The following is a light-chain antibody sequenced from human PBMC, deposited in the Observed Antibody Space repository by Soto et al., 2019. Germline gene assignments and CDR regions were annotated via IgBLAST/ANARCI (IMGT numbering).Light chain of an antibody. CDR3: QQSYSTPIT. Sequence: IVMTHSPATLSVSPWERATLSCRASQSVSSNLAWYQQKPGQAPRLLIYGASTRATGIPARFSGSGSGTEFTLTISSLQSEDFATYYCQQSYSTPITFGQGTRLEIK. CDR2: GAS. V-gene: IGKV3-15*01. J-gene: IGKJ5*01. CDR1: QSVSSN.